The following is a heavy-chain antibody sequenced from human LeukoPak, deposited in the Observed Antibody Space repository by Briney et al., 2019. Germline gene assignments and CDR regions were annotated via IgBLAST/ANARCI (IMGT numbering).Heavy chain of an antibody. V-gene: IGHV4-59*01. CDR1: GGSISSYY. CDR3: ARVMRYGDYSRWFDP. CDR2: IYYSGST. D-gene: IGHD4-17*01. J-gene: IGHJ5*02. Sequence: PSETLSLTCTVSGGSISSYYWSWIRQPPGKGLEWIGYIYYSGSTNYNPSLKSRVTISVDMSKNQFSLKLSSVTAADTAVYCCARVMRYGDYSRWFDPWGQGTLVTVSS.